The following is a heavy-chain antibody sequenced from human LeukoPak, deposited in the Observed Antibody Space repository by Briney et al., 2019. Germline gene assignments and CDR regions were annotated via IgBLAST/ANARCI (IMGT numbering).Heavy chain of an antibody. CDR3: AKDTLWSGYVGYFDY. J-gene: IGHJ4*02. Sequence: GGSLRLSCAASGFTFDDYAMHWVRQAPGKGLEWVSGISWNSGSIGYADSVKGRFTISRDNAKNSLYLQMNSLRAEDTALYYCAKDTLWSGYVGYFDYWGQGTLVTVSS. CDR1: GFTFDDYA. CDR2: ISWNSGSI. D-gene: IGHD3-3*01. V-gene: IGHV3-9*01.